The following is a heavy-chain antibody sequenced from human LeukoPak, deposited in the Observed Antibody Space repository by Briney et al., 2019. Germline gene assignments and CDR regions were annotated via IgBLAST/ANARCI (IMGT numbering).Heavy chain of an antibody. J-gene: IGHJ4*02. Sequence: GESLKISCKGSGYSFASYWIGWVRQMPGQGLEWMGIIFPGDSDSRYSPSFQGQVIISVDKSISTAYLQWDSLKSSDTATYYRARQAAVGATHPFDYWGQGALVTVSS. V-gene: IGHV5-51*01. CDR2: IFPGDSDS. CDR3: ARQAAVGATHPFDY. D-gene: IGHD1-26*01. CDR1: GYSFASYW.